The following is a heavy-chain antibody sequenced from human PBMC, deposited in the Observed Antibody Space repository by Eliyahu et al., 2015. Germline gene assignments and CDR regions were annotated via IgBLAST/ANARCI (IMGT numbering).Heavy chain of an antibody. CDR2: ISYDGSNK. Sequence: QVQLVESGGGVVQPGRSLXLXCAASGFTFRSYAMPXVRQAPGKGLEWVAVISYDGSNKYYADSVKGRFTISRDNSKNTLYLQMNSLRAEDTAVYYCARLGDGYRVGYWGQGTLVTVSS. CDR1: GFTFRSYA. CDR3: ARLGDGYRVGY. D-gene: IGHD5-24*01. V-gene: IGHV3-30-3*01. J-gene: IGHJ4*02.